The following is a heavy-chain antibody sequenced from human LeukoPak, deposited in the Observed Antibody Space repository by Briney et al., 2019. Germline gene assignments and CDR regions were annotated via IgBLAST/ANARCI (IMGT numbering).Heavy chain of an antibody. CDR1: GFTFSSYA. Sequence: GGSLRLSCAASGFTFSSYAMSWVRQAPGKGLAWVSAISGSGGSTYYADSVKGRFTISRDNSKNTLYLQMNSLRAEDTAVYYCAKGELDYYDSSGYYFPYYYYGMDVWGQGTTVTVSS. V-gene: IGHV3-23*01. J-gene: IGHJ6*02. D-gene: IGHD3-22*01. CDR3: AKGELDYYDSSGYYFPYYYYGMDV. CDR2: ISGSGGST.